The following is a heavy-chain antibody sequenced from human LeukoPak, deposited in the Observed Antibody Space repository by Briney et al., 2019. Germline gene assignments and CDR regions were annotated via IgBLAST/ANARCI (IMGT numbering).Heavy chain of an antibody. J-gene: IGHJ4*02. CDR3: VRVGGYSGYDPRGYFDY. CDR1: GYTXTGYL. Sequence: ASVKVSCKASGYTXTGYLLHWVRQAPGQGLEWMGWINTNNGGTNYAQSFQGRVTLTRDTAITTVYMELSRLRSDDTAVYYCVRVGGYSGYDPRGYFDYWGQGTLVTVSS. CDR2: INTNNGGT. V-gene: IGHV1-2*02. D-gene: IGHD5-12*01.